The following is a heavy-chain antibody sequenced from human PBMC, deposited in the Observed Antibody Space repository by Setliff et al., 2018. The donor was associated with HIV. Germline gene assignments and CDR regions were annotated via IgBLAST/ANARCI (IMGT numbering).Heavy chain of an antibody. CDR1: GFTFKNAW. D-gene: IGHD3-9*01. V-gene: IGHV3-23*01. CDR3: TKANYDVLTGYYDY. CDR2: ISGSRLTP. Sequence: GGSLRLSCAASGFTFKNAWMNWVRQAPGKGLEWVSSISGSRLTPYYADSVKGRFTISRDNSKNTVYLQMNSLRAEDTALYYCTKANYDVLTGYYDYWGQGTLVTVSS. J-gene: IGHJ4*02.